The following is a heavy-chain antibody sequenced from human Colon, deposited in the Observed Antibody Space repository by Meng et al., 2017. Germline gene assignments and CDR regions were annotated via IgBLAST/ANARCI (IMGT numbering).Heavy chain of an antibody. CDR3: ARGAITRTATALGW. CDR2: INAADGST. CDR1: GYIFRSYG. V-gene: IGHV1-3*01. J-gene: IGHJ4*02. Sequence: VQCGGEVKRPGASLKVSCKASGYIFRSYGFSWVRQAPGQGLEWMGWINAADGSTKYSQKFLDRVTITRDTSASTAYMELSSLRSEDTAVYYCARGAITRTATALGWWGQGTLVTVSS. D-gene: IGHD1-14*01.